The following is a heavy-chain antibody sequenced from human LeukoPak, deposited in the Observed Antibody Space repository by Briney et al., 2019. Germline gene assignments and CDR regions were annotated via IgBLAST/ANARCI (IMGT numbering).Heavy chain of an antibody. D-gene: IGHD3-10*01. CDR1: GFTFSSYA. V-gene: IGHV3-23*01. CDR3: ARDKELLWFGELPTTRFDP. J-gene: IGHJ5*02. CDR2: ISGSGGST. Sequence: PGGSLRLSCAASGFTFSSYAMSWVRQAPGKGLEWVSAISGSGGSTYYADSVKGRFTISRDNAKNTLYLQMNSLRAEDTAVYYCARDKELLWFGELPTTRFDPWGQGTLVTVSS.